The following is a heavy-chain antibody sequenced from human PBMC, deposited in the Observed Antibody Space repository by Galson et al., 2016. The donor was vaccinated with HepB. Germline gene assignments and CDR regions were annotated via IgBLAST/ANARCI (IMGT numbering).Heavy chain of an antibody. V-gene: IGHV3-64D*09. CDR2: INDNGGTT. Sequence: SLRLSCAASGFTFSSYTLHWVRQAPGKGLEYVSAINDNGGTTYYADSVKGRFTISRDNSKNTLYLQMSSLRAEDTAVYYCVKTFGDGYGIHFFDSWGQGTLVTVSS. CDR3: VKTFGDGYGIHFFDS. J-gene: IGHJ4*02. CDR1: GFTFSSYT. D-gene: IGHD5-18*01.